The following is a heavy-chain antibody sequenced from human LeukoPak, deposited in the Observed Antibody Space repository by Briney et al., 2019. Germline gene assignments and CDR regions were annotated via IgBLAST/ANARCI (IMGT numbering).Heavy chain of an antibody. CDR2: IYRDGTT. V-gene: IGHV3-66*04. J-gene: IGHJ4*02. D-gene: IGHD4-11*01. CDR1: GFIVTGTS. Sequence: GGSLRLSCSVSGFIVTGTSMAWVRQAPGKGLEWVSLIYRDGTTYYGDSVKGRCTISRDKSTNMLYPQIHNLRAEDTAVYYCARQTAVTPNYDYWGQGALVIVSS. CDR3: ARQTAVTPNYDY.